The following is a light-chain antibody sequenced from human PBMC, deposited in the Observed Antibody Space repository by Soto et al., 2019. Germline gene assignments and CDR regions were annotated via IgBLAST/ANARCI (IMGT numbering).Light chain of an antibody. CDR3: QQFAGS. J-gene: IGKJ4*02. CDR2: GAS. V-gene: IGKV3-20*01. CDR1: QSVSPSS. Sequence: EIIFTQSPGTLSLSPGERDTLSCRASQSVSPSSLAWYQQRPGQSPRLLIYGASSRATGIPDRFSGRGSGTDFTLIISRLEPEDFAVYYCQQFAGSFGGGTKVDIK.